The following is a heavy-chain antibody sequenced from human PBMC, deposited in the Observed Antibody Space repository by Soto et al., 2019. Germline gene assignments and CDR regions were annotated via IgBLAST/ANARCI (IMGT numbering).Heavy chain of an antibody. D-gene: IGHD2-15*01. CDR3: AKGGHASPFDY. Sequence: PGGSLRLSCAASGLTFGNYAMTWVRQVPGRGLEWVSTISGRGDITFYADSVKGRFTLSIDNSKNTHLLQMNNLRVVDTVVFYCAKGGHASPFDYWGQGALVTVSS. J-gene: IGHJ4*02. CDR1: GLTFGNYA. V-gene: IGHV3-23*01. CDR2: ISGRGDIT.